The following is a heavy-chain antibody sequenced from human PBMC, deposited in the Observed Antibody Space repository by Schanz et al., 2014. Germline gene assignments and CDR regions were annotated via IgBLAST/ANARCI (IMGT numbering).Heavy chain of an antibody. CDR2: FNDGGVNK. V-gene: IGHV3-23*01. Sequence: EVHLLESGGGLVQPGGSLRLSCASSGFSFTTYAMSWVRQAPGKGLEWVSSFNDGGVNKYYADSVKGRFTISSDNSKSTLYLQMSSLRVDDMAVYYCGRAGTGMAGWYFELWGRGTLVTVSS. J-gene: IGHJ2*01. D-gene: IGHD5-18*01. CDR3: GRAGTGMAGWYFEL. CDR1: GFSFTTYA.